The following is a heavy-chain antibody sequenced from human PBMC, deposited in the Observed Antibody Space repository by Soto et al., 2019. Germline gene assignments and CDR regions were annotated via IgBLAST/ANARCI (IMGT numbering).Heavy chain of an antibody. CDR3: AKAGRYSYAQYYYGMDV. CDR1: GFTFSSYG. J-gene: IGHJ6*02. D-gene: IGHD5-18*01. V-gene: IGHV3-30*18. Sequence: GGSLRLSCAASGFTFSSYGMHWVRQAPGKGLEWVAVISYDGSNKYYADSVKGRFTISRDNSKNTLYLQMNSLRAEDTAVYYCAKAGRYSYAQYYYGMDVWGQGTTVTVSS. CDR2: ISYDGSNK.